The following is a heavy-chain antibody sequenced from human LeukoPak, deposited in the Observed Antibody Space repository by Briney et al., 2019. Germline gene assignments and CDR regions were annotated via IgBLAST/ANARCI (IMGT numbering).Heavy chain of an antibody. D-gene: IGHD4-17*01. CDR2: ITGRGSSA. J-gene: IGHJ4*02. CDR1: GFSFSNFG. V-gene: IGHV3-23*01. CDR3: ARDYGDYGLDY. Sequence: GGSLRLSCAASGFSFSNFGMNWVRQGLGKGLEWVSSITGRGSSAYYADSVKGRFTISRDNSKSTLYLQMDSLRGDDTAVYYCARDYGDYGLDYWGQGALVTVAS.